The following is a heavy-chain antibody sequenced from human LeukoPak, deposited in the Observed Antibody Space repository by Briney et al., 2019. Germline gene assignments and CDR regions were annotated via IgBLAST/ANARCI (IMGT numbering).Heavy chain of an antibody. D-gene: IGHD5-18*01. CDR1: GFTFSSYS. V-gene: IGHV3-21*01. CDR3: ATSPVYSYGHPYYFDY. CDR2: ISSSSSYI. Sequence: GGSLRLTCAGSGFTFSSYSMNWVRQAPGKGLEWVSCISSSSSYIYYADSVKGRFTISRDNAKNSLYLQMNSLRAEDTAVYYCATSPVYSYGHPYYFDYWGQGTLVTVSS. J-gene: IGHJ4*02.